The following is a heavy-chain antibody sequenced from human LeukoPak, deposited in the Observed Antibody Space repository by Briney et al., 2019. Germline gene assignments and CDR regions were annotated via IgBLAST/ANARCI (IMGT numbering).Heavy chain of an antibody. D-gene: IGHD1-7*01. CDR2: IYTSGST. CDR1: GGSISSGSYY. CDR3: ARNPNWNYEGSWFDP. J-gene: IGHJ5*02. V-gene: IGHV4-61*02. Sequence: SETLSLTCTVSGGSISSGSYYWSWIRQPAGKGLEWLGRIYTSGSTNYNPSLKSRVTISVDTSKNQFSLKLSSVTAADTAVYYCARNPNWNYEGSWFDPWGQGTLVTVSS.